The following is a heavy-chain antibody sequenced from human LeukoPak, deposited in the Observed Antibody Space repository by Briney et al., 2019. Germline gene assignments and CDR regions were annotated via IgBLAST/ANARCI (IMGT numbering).Heavy chain of an antibody. CDR2: RSGQTTG. J-gene: IGHJ6*02. D-gene: IGHD6-19*01. Sequence: GGSLRLSCEGSGFIFSAHGIHWVRQAPGKGLEWVALRSGQTTGLYAESVKGRFTISRDTSRNTLYLQMNSLRAEDTAVYYCARGDSSGWWTLGYYYYGMDVWGQGTTVTVSS. CDR3: ARGDSSGWWTLGYYYYGMDV. V-gene: IGHV3-33*01. CDR1: GFIFSAHG.